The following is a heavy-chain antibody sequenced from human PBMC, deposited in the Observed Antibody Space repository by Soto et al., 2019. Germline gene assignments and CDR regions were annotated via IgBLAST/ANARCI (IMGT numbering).Heavy chain of an antibody. CDR3: AKDHSYCGGDCYGAYAFDI. CDR2: ISGSGGST. J-gene: IGHJ3*02. V-gene: IGHV3-23*01. Sequence: EVQLLESGGGLVQPGGSLRLSCAASGFTFSSYAMSWVRQAPGKGLEWVSAISGSGGSTYYADSVKGRFTISRDNSKNTLYLQMNSLRAEDTAVYYCAKDHSYCGGDCYGAYAFDIWGQGTMVTVSS. CDR1: GFTFSSYA. D-gene: IGHD2-21*02.